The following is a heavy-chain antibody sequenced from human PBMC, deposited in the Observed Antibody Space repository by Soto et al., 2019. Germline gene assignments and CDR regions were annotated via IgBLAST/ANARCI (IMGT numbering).Heavy chain of an antibody. V-gene: IGHV1-46*01. CDR3: ARNILGGTTDY. CDR2: INPSGGST. CDR1: GYTFTSYY. J-gene: IGHJ4*02. Sequence: ASVKVSCKASGYTFTSYYMHWVRQAPGQGLEWMGIINPSGGSTSYAQKFQGRVTMTRDTSTSTVYMELSSLTSEDTAIYYCARNILGGTTDYWGQGTLVTVSS. D-gene: IGHD1-7*01.